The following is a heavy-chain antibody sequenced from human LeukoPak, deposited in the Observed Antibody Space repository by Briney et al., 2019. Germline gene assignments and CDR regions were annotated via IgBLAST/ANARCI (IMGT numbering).Heavy chain of an antibody. J-gene: IGHJ3*02. D-gene: IGHD3-16*01. CDR2: IIPIFGTA. CDR3: ARVRNDAFDI. V-gene: IGHV1-69*06. Sequence: GASVKVSCKASGGTFSSYAISWVRQAPGQGLEWMGGIIPIFGTANYAQKFQGRVTITADKSTSTAYMELRSLRSDDTAVYYCARVRNDAFDIWGQGTMVTVSS. CDR1: GGTFSSYA.